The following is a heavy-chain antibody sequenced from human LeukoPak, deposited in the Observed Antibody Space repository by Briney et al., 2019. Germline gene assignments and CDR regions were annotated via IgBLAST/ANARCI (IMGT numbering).Heavy chain of an antibody. CDR1: GGTFSSYA. CDR3: ARVRGSYYYDSSGYFPLDY. Sequence: SVKVSCKASGGTFSSYAISWVRQAPGQGLEWMGGIIPIFGTANYAQKFQGRVTITADKSTSTAYMELSSLRSEDTAVYYCARVRGSYYYDSSGYFPLDYWGQGTLVTVSS. J-gene: IGHJ4*02. CDR2: IIPIFGTA. V-gene: IGHV1-69*06. D-gene: IGHD3-22*01.